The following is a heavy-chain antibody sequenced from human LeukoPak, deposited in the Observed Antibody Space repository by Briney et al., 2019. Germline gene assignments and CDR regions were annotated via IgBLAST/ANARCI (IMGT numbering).Heavy chain of an antibody. V-gene: IGHV3-48*03. CDR1: GFTFSSYE. J-gene: IGHJ4*02. Sequence: PGGSLRPSCAASGFTFSSYEMNWVRQAPGKGLEWVSYILNSGTTTYYADSVKGRFTISRDNAKNSLYLQMNSLRAEDTGVYYCARDPLDYWGQGILVTVSS. CDR2: ILNSGTTT. CDR3: ARDPLDY.